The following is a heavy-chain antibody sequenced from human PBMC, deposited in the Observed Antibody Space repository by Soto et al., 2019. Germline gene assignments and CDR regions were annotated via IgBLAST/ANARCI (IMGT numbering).Heavy chain of an antibody. CDR2: ISNNGDTA. D-gene: IGHD3-16*02. Sequence: EVQLLESGGGLVQPGGSLTLSCATSGFTFSSYAMVWVRQAAEKGLEWVASISNNGDTAYYADSVKGRFTISRGNSENKLSLQMNGLKADDTALYFCAKSRVFIGAIVTLLDSWGQGTQVTVSS. CDR3: AKSRVFIGAIVTLLDS. J-gene: IGHJ4*02. CDR1: GFTFSSYA. V-gene: IGHV3-23*01.